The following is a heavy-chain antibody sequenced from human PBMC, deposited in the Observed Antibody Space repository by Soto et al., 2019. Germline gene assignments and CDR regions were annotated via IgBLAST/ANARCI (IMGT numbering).Heavy chain of an antibody. CDR1: GFTFSSYA. D-gene: IGHD3-3*01. V-gene: IGHV3-23*01. CDR3: AKGYDFWSGSAFDY. CDR2: ISGSGGST. Sequence: GGSLRLSCAASGFTFSSYAMSWVRQAPGKGLEWVSAISGSGGSTYYADSVKGRFTISRDNSENTLYLQMNSLRAEDTAVYYCAKGYDFWSGSAFDYWGQGTLVTVSS. J-gene: IGHJ4*02.